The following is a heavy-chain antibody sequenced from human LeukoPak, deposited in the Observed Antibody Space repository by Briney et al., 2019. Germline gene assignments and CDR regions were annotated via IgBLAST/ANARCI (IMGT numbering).Heavy chain of an antibody. CDR1: GFTFSNAW. J-gene: IGHJ4*02. CDR2: IKSGTI. CDR3: TSDHHYDSGSYKGY. Sequence: PGGSLRLSCAASGFTFSNAWLSWVRQAPGKGLEWVGRIKSGTIDYAAPVKGRFTISGDDSKNTLYLQMNSLKTEDTALYYCTSDHHYDSGSYKGYWGQGTLVTVSS. D-gene: IGHD3-10*01. V-gene: IGHV3-15*01.